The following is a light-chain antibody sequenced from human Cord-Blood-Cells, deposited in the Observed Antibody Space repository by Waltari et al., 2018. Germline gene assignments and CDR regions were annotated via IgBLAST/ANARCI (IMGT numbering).Light chain of an antibody. Sequence: DIQMTQSPSSLSASVGDRATITCRASQSISSYLNWYQQKPGKAPKPLIYAASSLHSGVPSRFSGSGSGTDFTLTISSLQPEDCATYYCHQSYSTPPRGSFGQGTKLEIK. CDR3: HQSYSTPPRGS. CDR2: AAS. J-gene: IGKJ2*04. CDR1: QSISSY. V-gene: IGKV1-39*01.